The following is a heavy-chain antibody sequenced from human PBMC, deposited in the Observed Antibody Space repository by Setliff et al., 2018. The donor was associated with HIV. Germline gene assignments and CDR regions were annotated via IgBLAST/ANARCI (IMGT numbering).Heavy chain of an antibody. Sequence: PGGSLRLSCTASGFTFSNFAITWVRQAPGKGLEWVSAIGGSGFGTYYADSVKGRFTISRDNSKNTLYLQMSSLRDEDTAVYYCAKDSGWQQLVLGLYDYWGQGTLVTVSS. V-gene: IGHV3-23*01. CDR1: GFTFSNFA. D-gene: IGHD6-13*01. J-gene: IGHJ4*02. CDR3: AKDSGWQQLVLGLYDY. CDR2: IGGSGFGT.